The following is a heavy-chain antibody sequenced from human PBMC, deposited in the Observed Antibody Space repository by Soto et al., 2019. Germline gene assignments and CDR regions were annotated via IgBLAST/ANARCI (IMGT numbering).Heavy chain of an antibody. CDR1: GGSINSYW. Sequence: KPSETLSLTCSVSGGSINSYWWSWIRQPAGKGLEWIGRVYSGGTTDYNPSLNSRATLSVETSKNQFSLKLSSVTAADTAVYYCARDIGSYAYGEGYWGQGIQVTVSS. J-gene: IGHJ4*02. CDR2: VYSGGTT. D-gene: IGHD3-10*01. CDR3: ARDIGSYAYGEGY. V-gene: IGHV4-4*07.